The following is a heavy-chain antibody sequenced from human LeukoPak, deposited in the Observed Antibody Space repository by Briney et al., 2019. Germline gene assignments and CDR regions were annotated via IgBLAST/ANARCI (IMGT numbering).Heavy chain of an antibody. Sequence: GESLKISCKGSGYSFTSYWIGWVRLMPGKGLEWVGIIHPGDSDTRYSPSFQGQVTISADKSITTAYLQWSSLKASDTAMYYCGRHQHSGSYGAFDIWGQGTMVTVSS. J-gene: IGHJ3*02. V-gene: IGHV5-51*01. D-gene: IGHD1-26*01. CDR3: GRHQHSGSYGAFDI. CDR1: GYSFTSYW. CDR2: IHPGDSDT.